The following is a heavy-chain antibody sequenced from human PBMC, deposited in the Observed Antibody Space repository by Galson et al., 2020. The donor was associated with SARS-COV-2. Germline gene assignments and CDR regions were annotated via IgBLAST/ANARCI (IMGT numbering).Heavy chain of an antibody. V-gene: IGHV1-2*02. CDR2: INPKSGGS. CDR1: GYTFTDYY. J-gene: IGHJ6*02. D-gene: IGHD3-9*01. CDR3: ARLRYYDVLTGYIVDV. Sequence: ASVKVSCKASGYTFTDYYIHWVRQAPGQGLAWMGWINPKSGGSNYAQKFEGRVTMTRDTSITTAYMELSRLIADDTAVYYCARLRYYDVLTGYIVDVWGQGTMVTVSS.